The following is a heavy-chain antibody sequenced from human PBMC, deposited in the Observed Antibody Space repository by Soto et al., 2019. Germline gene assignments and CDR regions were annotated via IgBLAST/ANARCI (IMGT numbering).Heavy chain of an antibody. D-gene: IGHD3-22*01. CDR1: GFTFSSYA. CDR2: ISGTGGST. Sequence: GGSLRLSCAASGFTFSSYAMGWVRQAPGKGLEWVSAISGTGGSTYYADSVKGRFTISRDNSKNTLYLQMNSLRAEDTAVYYCAKDQYTYYYASSGYRSYFDYWGQGTLVTVSS. V-gene: IGHV3-23*01. CDR3: AKDQYTYYYASSGYRSYFDY. J-gene: IGHJ4*02.